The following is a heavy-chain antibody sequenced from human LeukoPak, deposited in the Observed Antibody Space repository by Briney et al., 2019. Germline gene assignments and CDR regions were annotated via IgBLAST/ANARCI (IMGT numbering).Heavy chain of an antibody. CDR1: GYTFTSYD. CDR2: MNPNSGNT. Sequence: ASVKVSCKASGYTFTSYDINWVRQATGQGLEWMGWMNPNSGNTGYAQKFQGRVTMTRNTSISTAYMELSSLRSEDTAVYYCARRNRRYYDSSGYIYYFDYWGQGTLVTVSS. V-gene: IGHV1-8*01. CDR3: ARRNRRYYDSSGYIYYFDY. J-gene: IGHJ4*02. D-gene: IGHD3-22*01.